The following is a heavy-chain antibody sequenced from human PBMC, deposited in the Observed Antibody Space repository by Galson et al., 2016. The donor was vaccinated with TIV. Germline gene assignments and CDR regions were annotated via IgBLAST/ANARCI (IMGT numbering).Heavy chain of an antibody. V-gene: IGHV2-5*02. CDR1: GFSLTTSGVG. J-gene: IGHJ4*02. CDR2: IYWDDRK. D-gene: IGHD5-24*01. Sequence: PALVKPTQTLTLTCSFSGFSLTTSGVGAGWIRQPPRKALEWLGFIYWDDRKLYSPSLKNRLTITRDTSKNQVVLTMTNMDPVDTATYYCAHRGDGHNKIFDYWGQGTLVTVSS. CDR3: AHRGDGHNKIFDY.